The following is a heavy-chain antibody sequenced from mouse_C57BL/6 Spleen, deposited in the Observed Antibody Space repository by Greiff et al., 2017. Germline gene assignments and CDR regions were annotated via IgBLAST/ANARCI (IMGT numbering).Heavy chain of an antibody. Sequence: QVQLQQPGAELVRPGSSVKLSCKASGYTFTSYWMHWVTQRPIQGLEWIGNIDPSDSETHYNQKFKDKATLTVDHSSSTAYMQLSSLTSEDSAVYYCARSGDGYYGYWYFDVWGTGTTVTVSS. V-gene: IGHV1-52*01. J-gene: IGHJ1*03. D-gene: IGHD2-3*01. CDR1: GYTFTSYW. CDR3: ARSGDGYYGYWYFDV. CDR2: IDPSDSET.